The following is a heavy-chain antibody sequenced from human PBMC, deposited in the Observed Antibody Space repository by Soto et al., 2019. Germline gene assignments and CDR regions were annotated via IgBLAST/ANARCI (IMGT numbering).Heavy chain of an antibody. J-gene: IGHJ5*02. CDR3: ARACGFGRAHNWCGP. V-gene: IGHV4-59*01. CDR2: IYYSGST. Sequence: SETLSLTCTVSGGSISSYYWSWIRQPPGKGLEWIGYIYYSGSTNYNPSLKSRVTISVDTSKNQFSLKLSSVTAADTAVYYCARACGFGRAHNWCGPWGQGTLVTVSS. CDR1: GGSISSYY. D-gene: IGHD3-16*01.